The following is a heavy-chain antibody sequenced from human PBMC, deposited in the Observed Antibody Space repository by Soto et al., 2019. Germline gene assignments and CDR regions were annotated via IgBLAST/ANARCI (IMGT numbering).Heavy chain of an antibody. CDR3: ARGVGDYYYYGMEV. D-gene: IGHD3-10*01. J-gene: IGHJ6*02. V-gene: IGHV4-59*01. Sequence: QVQLQESGPGLVKPSETLSLTCTVSGGSISSYYWSWIRQPPGEGLEWIGYIYYSGHTNYNTALKSRVSLSVDTSKNQFALKLGSVTDADTAVDDCARGVGDYYYYGMEVWGQGTTVTVSS. CDR2: IYYSGHT. CDR1: GGSISSYY.